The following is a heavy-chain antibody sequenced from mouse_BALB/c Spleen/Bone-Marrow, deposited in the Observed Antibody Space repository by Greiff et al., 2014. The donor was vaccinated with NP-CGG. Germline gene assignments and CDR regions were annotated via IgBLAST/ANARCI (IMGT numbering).Heavy chain of an antibody. CDR2: INPYNDGT. D-gene: IGHD1-1*01. J-gene: IGHJ1*01. CDR1: GYTFTSYV. Sequence: EVQLQQSGPELVKPGASVKMSCKASGYTFTSYVIHWVKQKPGQGLEWIGYINPYNDGTKYNEKFKGKATLTSDKSPSTAYMELSSLTSEDSAVYYCARGGYYGTSLYWYFDVWGAGTTVTVSS. V-gene: IGHV1-14*01. CDR3: ARGGYYGTSLYWYFDV.